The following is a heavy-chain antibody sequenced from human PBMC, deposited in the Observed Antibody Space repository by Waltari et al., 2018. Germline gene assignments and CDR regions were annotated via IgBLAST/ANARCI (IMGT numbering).Heavy chain of an antibody. J-gene: IGHJ3*02. D-gene: IGHD1-1*01. CDR2: IYYSGST. CDR3: ARESTFRPQLPDAFDI. V-gene: IGHV4-59*01. Sequence: QVQLQESGPGLVKPSETLSLTCTVSGGPISSYYWSWIRQPPGKGLEWIGYIYYSGSTNYNPSLKSRVTISVDTSKNQFSLKLSSVTAADTAMYYCARESTFRPQLPDAFDIWGQGTMVTVSS. CDR1: GGPISSYY.